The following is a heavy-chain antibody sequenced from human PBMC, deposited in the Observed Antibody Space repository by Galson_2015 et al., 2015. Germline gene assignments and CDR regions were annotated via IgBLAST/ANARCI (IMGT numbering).Heavy chain of an antibody. V-gene: IGHV3-23*01. D-gene: IGHD4-17*01. J-gene: IGHJ4*02. CDR2: ISGSGGVST. Sequence: SLRLSCAASGFTFSSYAMGWVRQAPGKGLEWVSAISGSGGVSTYYADSVKGRFTISRDDSKNTLHLQMNSLRAEDTAVYYCAEGTYTGDYGAGYWGQGTLVTVSS. CDR3: AEGTYTGDYGAGY. CDR1: GFTFSSYA.